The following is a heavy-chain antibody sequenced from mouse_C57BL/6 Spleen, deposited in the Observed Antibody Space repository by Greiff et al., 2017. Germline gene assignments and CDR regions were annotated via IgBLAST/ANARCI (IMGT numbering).Heavy chain of an antibody. D-gene: IGHD2-1*01. V-gene: IGHV5-17*01. CDR1: GFTFSDYG. J-gene: IGHJ2*01. CDR2: ISSGSSTI. Sequence: EVMLVESGGGLVKPGGSLKLSCAASGFTFSDYGMHWVRQAPEKGLEWVADISSGSSTIYYADTVKGRFTISRDNAKNTLFLQMTSLRSEDTAMYYCARGGWGNSHFDYWGQGTTLTVSS. CDR3: ARGGWGNSHFDY.